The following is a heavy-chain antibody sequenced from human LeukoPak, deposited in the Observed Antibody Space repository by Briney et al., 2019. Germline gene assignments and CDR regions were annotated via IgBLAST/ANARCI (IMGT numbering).Heavy chain of an antibody. V-gene: IGHV3-53*01. CDR2: IYSGGST. CDR3: AREYSSGWYPDDAFDI. CDR1: GFTVSSNY. Sequence: GGSLRLSCAASGFTVSSNYMSWVRQAPGKGLEWDSVIYSGGSTYYADSVKGRFTISRDNSKNTLYLQMNSLRAEDTAVYYCAREYSSGWYPDDAFDIWGQGTMVTVSS. D-gene: IGHD6-19*01. J-gene: IGHJ3*02.